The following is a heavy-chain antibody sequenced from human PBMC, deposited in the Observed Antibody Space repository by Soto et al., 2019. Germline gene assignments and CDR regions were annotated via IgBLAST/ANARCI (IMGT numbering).Heavy chain of an antibody. CDR3: ARDGSGGFGELLYGYYYYYGMDV. Sequence: SETLCLPCTVSGCSVSSGIYYWSWIRQPPGKGREWIGYMYYSGSTNYNPSLKRRLTISLDTSKTQFSLKLSSVTAADTAVYYCARDGSGGFGELLYGYYYYYGMDVWGKGTTVTVSP. CDR1: GCSVSSGIYY. V-gene: IGHV4-61*01. D-gene: IGHD3-10*01. CDR2: MYYSGST. J-gene: IGHJ6*04.